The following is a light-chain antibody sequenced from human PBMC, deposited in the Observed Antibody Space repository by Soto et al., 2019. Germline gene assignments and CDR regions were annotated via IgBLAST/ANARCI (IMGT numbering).Light chain of an antibody. J-gene: IGKJ4*01. CDR2: GAS. CDR3: QQYGSSPPLT. V-gene: IGKV3-20*01. Sequence: EFVLTQSPGTLSLSPGERATLSCRASQSVGSNSLAWYQQKPVQAPRILIYGASTRATGIPDRFSGSGSGIDFTLTISRLEPEDFAVYYCQQYGSSPPLTFGGGTKVEI. CDR1: QSVGSNS.